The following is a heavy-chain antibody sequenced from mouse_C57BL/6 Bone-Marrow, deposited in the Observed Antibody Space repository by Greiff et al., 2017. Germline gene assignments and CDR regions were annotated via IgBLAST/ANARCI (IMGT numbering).Heavy chain of an antibody. CDR3: ARAFTRGYYFDY. CDR2: ISDGGSYT. D-gene: IGHD1-1*01. Sequence: VQLKESGGGLVKPGGSLKLSCAASGFTFSSYAMSWVRQTPEKRLEWVATISDGGSYTYYPDNVKGRFTISRDNAKNNLYLQMSHLKSEDTAMYYCARAFTRGYYFDYWGQGTTLTVSS. V-gene: IGHV5-4*01. CDR1: GFTFSSYA. J-gene: IGHJ2*01.